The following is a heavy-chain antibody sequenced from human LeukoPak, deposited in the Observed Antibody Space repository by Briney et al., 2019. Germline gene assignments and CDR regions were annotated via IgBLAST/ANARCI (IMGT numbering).Heavy chain of an antibody. Sequence: QSGGSLRLSCAASGFTFSSYWMHWVRQAPGKGLVWVSRINSDGSSTSYADSVEGRFTISRDNAKNTLYLQMNSLRAEDTAVYYCANSGVMEYYGMDVWGQGTTVTVSS. CDR1: GFTFSSYW. CDR3: ANSGVMEYYGMDV. V-gene: IGHV3-74*01. D-gene: IGHD3-16*01. CDR2: INSDGSST. J-gene: IGHJ6*02.